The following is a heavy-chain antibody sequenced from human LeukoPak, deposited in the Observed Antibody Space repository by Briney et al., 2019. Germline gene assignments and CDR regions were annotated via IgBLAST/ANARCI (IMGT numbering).Heavy chain of an antibody. CDR2: IYYSGST. CDR3: ARHDSTGYLPDL. D-gene: IGHD3-22*01. V-gene: IGHV4-31*03. Sequence: SQTLSLTCTVSGGSISSGGYYWSWIRQHPGKGLEWIGYIYYSGSTYYNPSLKSRVTISLDTSENQFSLNLSSVTAADTAVYYCARHDSTGYLPDLWGQGTLVTVSS. CDR1: GGSISSGGYY. J-gene: IGHJ5*02.